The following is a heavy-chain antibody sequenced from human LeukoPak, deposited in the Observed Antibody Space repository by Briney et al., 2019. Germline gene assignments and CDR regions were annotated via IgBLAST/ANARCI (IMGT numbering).Heavy chain of an antibody. CDR3: ARRRMGYFDY. D-gene: IGHD2-15*01. J-gene: IGHJ4*02. V-gene: IGHV4-59*08. Sequence: SETPSLTRTVSGGSLSSYYLSWIRQPPGKGLEWIGYIYYSGSTNYNPSLKSRVTISVDTSKNQFSLKLSSVTAADTAVYYCARRRMGYFDYWGQGTLVTVSS. CDR2: IYYSGST. CDR1: GGSLSSYY.